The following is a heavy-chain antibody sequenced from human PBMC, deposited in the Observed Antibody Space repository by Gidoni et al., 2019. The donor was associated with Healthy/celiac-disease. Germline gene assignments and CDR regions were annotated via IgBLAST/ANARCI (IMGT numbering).Heavy chain of an antibody. Sequence: QVQLVESGGGVVQPGRSLRLSCAASGFTFSSYGMHWVRQAPGKGLEWVAVISYDGSNKYYADSVKGRFTISRDNSKNTLYLQMNSLRAEDTAVYYCARDEVGATYLDAFDIWGQGTMVTVSS. CDR1: GFTFSSYG. CDR3: ARDEVGATYLDAFDI. J-gene: IGHJ3*02. D-gene: IGHD1-26*01. CDR2: ISYDGSNK. V-gene: IGHV3-30*03.